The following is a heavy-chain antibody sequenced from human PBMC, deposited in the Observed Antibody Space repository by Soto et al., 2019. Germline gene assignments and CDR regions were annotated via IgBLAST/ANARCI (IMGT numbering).Heavy chain of an antibody. CDR1: GGSFSGYY. J-gene: IGHJ4*02. V-gene: IGHV4-34*01. D-gene: IGHD3-22*01. CDR3: ARGSQWLPIDY. CDR2: INHSGST. Sequence: SETLSLTCAVYGGSFSGYYWSWIRQPPGKGLEWIGEINHSGSTNYNPSLKSRVTISVDTSKNQFSLKLSSVTAADTAVYYCARGSQWLPIDYWGQGTLVTVSS.